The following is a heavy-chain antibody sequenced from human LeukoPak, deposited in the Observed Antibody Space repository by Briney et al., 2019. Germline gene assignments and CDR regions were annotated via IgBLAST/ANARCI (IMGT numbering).Heavy chain of an antibody. CDR2: ISTSSSYI. J-gene: IGHJ4*02. Sequence: GGSLRLSCAASGFTFSSYSMNWVRQAPGKGLEWVSSISTSSSYIYYADSVKGRFTISRDNAKNSLYLQMNSLRAEDTAVYYCARRAGGYSHPYDYWGQGVLVTVSS. CDR1: GFTFSSYS. D-gene: IGHD4-23*01. CDR3: ARRAGGYSHPYDY. V-gene: IGHV3-21*04.